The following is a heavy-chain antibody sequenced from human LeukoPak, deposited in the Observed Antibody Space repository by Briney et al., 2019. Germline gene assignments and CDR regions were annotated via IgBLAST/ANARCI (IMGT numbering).Heavy chain of an antibody. J-gene: IGHJ4*02. CDR2: INPNSGGT. V-gene: IGHV1-2*02. CDR3: TRLKDIVVVPAANVGFDY. D-gene: IGHD2-2*01. Sequence: GASVKVSCKASGYTFTCYYMHWVRHAPGQGLEWMGWINPNSGGTNYAQKFQGRVTMTRDTSISTAYMELSRLRSDDTAVYYCTRLKDIVVVPAANVGFDYWGQGTLVIVSS. CDR1: GYTFTCYY.